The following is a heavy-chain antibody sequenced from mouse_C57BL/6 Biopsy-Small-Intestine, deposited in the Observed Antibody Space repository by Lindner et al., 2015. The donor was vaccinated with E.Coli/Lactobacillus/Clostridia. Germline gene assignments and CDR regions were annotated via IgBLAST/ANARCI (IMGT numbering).Heavy chain of an antibody. V-gene: IGHV1S137*01. J-gene: IGHJ4*01. CDR3: VRSRYSAMDY. CDR1: GYTFTDYA. D-gene: IGHD2-12*01. CDR2: ISTYSGDS. Sequence: VQLQESGAELVRPGVSVKISCKGSGYTFTDYAMHWVMQSHAKSLEWIGVISTYSGDSSYNQKFKGKATMTVDRSSNTAYMELARLTSEDSAVYYCVRSRYSAMDYWGQGTLVTVSS.